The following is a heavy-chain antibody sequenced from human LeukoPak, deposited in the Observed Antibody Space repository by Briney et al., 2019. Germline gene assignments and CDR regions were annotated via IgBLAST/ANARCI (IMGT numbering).Heavy chain of an antibody. V-gene: IGHV4-59*08. J-gene: IGHJ4*02. CDR2: IYYSGST. CDR3: ARHQITIFGVVTYYFDY. D-gene: IGHD3-3*01. CDR1: GGSISSYY. Sequence: SETLSLTCTVSGGSISSYYWSWIRQPPGKGLEWIGYIYYSGSTYYNPSLKSRVTISVDTSKNQFSLKLSSVTAADTAVYYCARHQITIFGVVTYYFDYWGQGTLVTVSS.